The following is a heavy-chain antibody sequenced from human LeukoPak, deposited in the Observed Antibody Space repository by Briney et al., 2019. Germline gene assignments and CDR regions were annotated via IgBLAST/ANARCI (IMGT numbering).Heavy chain of an antibody. CDR2: INPNSGGT. J-gene: IGHJ3*02. CDR3: ARVVGAKPNYDAFDI. V-gene: IGHV1-2*02. D-gene: IGHD1-26*01. Sequence: GASVTVSCKASGYTFTGYYMHWVRQAPGQGLEWMGWINPNSGGTNYAQKFQGRVTMTRDTSISTAYMELSRLRSDDTAVYYCARVVGAKPNYDAFDIWGQGTMVTVSS. CDR1: GYTFTGYY.